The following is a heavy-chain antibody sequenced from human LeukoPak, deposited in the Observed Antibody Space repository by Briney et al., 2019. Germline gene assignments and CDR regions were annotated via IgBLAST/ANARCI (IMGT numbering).Heavy chain of an antibody. D-gene: IGHD2-8*01. CDR3: ARDSGYCTNGVCSSFDP. J-gene: IGHJ5*02. V-gene: IGHV4-59*01. Sequence: SQTLSLTCTVSGGSISSYYWSWIRQPPGKGLEWIGYIYYSGSTNYNPSLKSRVTISVDTSKNQFSLKLSSVTAADTAVYYCARDSGYCTNGVCSSFDPWGQGTLVTVSS. CDR2: IYYSGST. CDR1: GGSISSYY.